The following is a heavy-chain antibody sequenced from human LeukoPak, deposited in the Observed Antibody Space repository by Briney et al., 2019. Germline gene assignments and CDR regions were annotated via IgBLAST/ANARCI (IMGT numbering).Heavy chain of an antibody. D-gene: IGHD3-10*01. CDR1: GGSFSNHF. Sequence: SETLSLTCSVPGGSFSNHFWSWGPQPAGKGLERIGRIYPRGNTNYNPSLKSRVTLSVDTSKTQFYLSLSSVTAADTAVYYCAREDSGSYYNFYYFYRDVWGKGTAVSIS. CDR2: IYPRGNT. V-gene: IGHV4-4*07. J-gene: IGHJ6*03. CDR3: AREDSGSYYNFYYFYRDV.